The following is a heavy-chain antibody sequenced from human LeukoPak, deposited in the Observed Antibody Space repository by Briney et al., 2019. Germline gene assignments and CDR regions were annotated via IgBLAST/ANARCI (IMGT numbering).Heavy chain of an antibody. CDR2: IKQDGSEK. CDR1: GFTFSNYW. J-gene: IGHJ4*02. V-gene: IGHV3-7*05. Sequence: GGSLRLSCAASGFTFSNYWMSWVRQAPGKGLEWVANIKQDGSEKNYVGSVKGRFTISRDNAKNSLYLQMKSLRAEDTAVYYCAREMSWSGRDYWGQGTLVTVSS. D-gene: IGHD3-10*01. CDR3: AREMSWSGRDY.